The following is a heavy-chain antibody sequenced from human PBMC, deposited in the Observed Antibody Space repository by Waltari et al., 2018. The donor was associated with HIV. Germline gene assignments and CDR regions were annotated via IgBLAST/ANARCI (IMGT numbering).Heavy chain of an antibody. D-gene: IGHD2-8*01. CDR3: AIDVAGRVCY. CDR2: IDTDGSTT. CDR1: GFTFSSYW. V-gene: IGHV3-74*01. Sequence: EVQLVESGGDLVQPGGSLRLSCAASGFTFSSYWMHWVLQAPGKGLLWVSRIDTDGSTTIYADSVNVLFTISRDNAKNILYLQMNILRVEYTSVYYCAIDVAGRVCYFGHVTLVSVSS. J-gene: IGHJ4*01.